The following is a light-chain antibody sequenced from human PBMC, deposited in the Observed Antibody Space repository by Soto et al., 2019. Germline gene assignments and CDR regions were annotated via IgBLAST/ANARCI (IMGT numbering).Light chain of an antibody. J-gene: IGLJ2*01. CDR1: SSNIGSHT. CDR2: SSN. V-gene: IGLV1-44*01. Sequence: QSVLPQPPSASGTPGQRVTIPCSGSSSNIGSHTVNWYQQLPGTAPKLLVYSSNQRPSGVPDRFSGSKSGTSASLAISGLQSEDEADYYCAAWDGSLNGVVFGGGTKLTVL. CDR3: AAWDGSLNGVV.